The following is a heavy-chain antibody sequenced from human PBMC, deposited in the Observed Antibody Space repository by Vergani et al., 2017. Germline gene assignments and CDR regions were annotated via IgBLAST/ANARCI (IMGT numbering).Heavy chain of an antibody. D-gene: IGHD3-9*01. CDR3: ARGDYGILTGYRY. V-gene: IGHV1-46*03. J-gene: IGHJ4*02. CDR1: GYTFSNYY. Sequence: QVQVVQSGAEVKKSGASGKVSCKTSGYTFSNYYMHWVRQAPGQGLEWMGIINPSDGHTNYAQKFQGRVTMTRDTSTSTVYMELSSLRSEDTAIYYCARGDYGILTGYRYWGQGTLVTVSA. CDR2: INPSDGHT.